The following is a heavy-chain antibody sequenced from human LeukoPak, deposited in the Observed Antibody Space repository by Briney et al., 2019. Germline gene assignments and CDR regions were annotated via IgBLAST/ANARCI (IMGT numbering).Heavy chain of an antibody. J-gene: IGHJ3*02. CDR1: GFTFSSYA. D-gene: IGHD2-2*03. V-gene: IGHV3-30*04. CDR3: ARVDDLDAFDT. CDR2: IADDGSNK. Sequence: GRSLRLSCAASGFTFSSYAMHWVRQAPGKGLEWVAVIADDGSNKYYADSVKGRFTISRDNSNNTLYLQMNSLRAEDTAVYHCARVDDLDAFDTWGQGTMVTVSS.